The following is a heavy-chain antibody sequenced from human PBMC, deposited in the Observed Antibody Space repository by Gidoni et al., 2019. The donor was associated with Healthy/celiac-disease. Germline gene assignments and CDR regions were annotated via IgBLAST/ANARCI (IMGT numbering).Heavy chain of an antibody. CDR1: GFPFSDYD. CDR3: ARGDGSGSNYYYGMDV. CDR2: ISSSRSYA. Sequence: QVQLVASGGGLVTPGGSLILSCAASGFPFSDYDMSWTRQAPGKGLEWVSCISSSRSYANYADSVKGRFTISRDNAKNSLYLQMNSLRAEDTAVYYWARGDGSGSNYYYGMDVWGQGTTVTVSS. D-gene: IGHD3-10*01. J-gene: IGHJ6*02. V-gene: IGHV3-11*05.